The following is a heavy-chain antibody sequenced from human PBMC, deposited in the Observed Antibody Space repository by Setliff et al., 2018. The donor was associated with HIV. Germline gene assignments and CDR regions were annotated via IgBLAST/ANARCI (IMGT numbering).Heavy chain of an antibody. J-gene: IGHJ6*02. CDR1: GFTFFSYE. Sequence: GSLRLSCAASGFTFFSYEMNWVRQAPGKGLEWISYISSTGNTIYYADPVKGRFTISRDNAKNSLSLQMNSLRAEDTAVYYCAREGRITSFGVIIPGSNALDVWGQGTTVTVSS. V-gene: IGHV3-48*03. CDR3: AREGRITSFGVIIPGSNALDV. CDR2: ISSTGNTI. D-gene: IGHD3-3*01.